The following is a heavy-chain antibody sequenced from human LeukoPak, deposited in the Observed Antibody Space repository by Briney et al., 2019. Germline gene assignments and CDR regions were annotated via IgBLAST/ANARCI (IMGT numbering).Heavy chain of an antibody. CDR1: GFTFSSYV. J-gene: IGHJ4*02. CDR3: AKDGRGYCGAYS. D-gene: IGHD2-15*01. Sequence: PGGSLRLSCAASGFTFSSYVMHWVRQAPGKGLEWVAVISYDGSNKYYADSVKGRFTISRDNSKNTLYLQMNSLRAEDTAVYYCAKDGRGYCGAYSWGQGTLVTVSS. CDR2: ISYDGSNK. V-gene: IGHV3-30*18.